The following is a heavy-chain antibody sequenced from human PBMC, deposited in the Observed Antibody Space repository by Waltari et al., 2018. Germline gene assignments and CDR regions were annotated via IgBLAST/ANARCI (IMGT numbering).Heavy chain of an antibody. CDR1: GGSFSGYY. V-gene: IGHV4-34*01. J-gene: IGHJ4*02. CDR2: INHSGST. Sequence: QVQLQQWGAGLLKPSETLSLTCAVYGGSFSGYYWSWIRQPPGKGLEWIGEINHSGSTNYNPSLKSRVTISVDTSKNQFSLKLSSVTAADTAVYYCARGPTGQLVRRGYFDYWGQGTLVTVSS. D-gene: IGHD6-6*01. CDR3: ARGPTGQLVRRGYFDY.